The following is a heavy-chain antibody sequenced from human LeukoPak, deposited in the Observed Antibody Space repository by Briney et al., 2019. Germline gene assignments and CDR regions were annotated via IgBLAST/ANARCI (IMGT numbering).Heavy chain of an antibody. D-gene: IGHD2-15*01. CDR1: GFTFSSYG. CDR2: ISYDGSNK. CDR3: AKDLDASIVVVVAAGGGDY. V-gene: IGHV3-30*18. J-gene: IGHJ4*02. Sequence: GGSLRLSCAASGFTFSSYGMHWVRQAPGKGLEWVAVISYDGSNKYYADSVKGRFTISRDNSKNTLYLQMSSLRAEDTAVYYCAKDLDASIVVVVAAGGGDYWGQGTLVTVSS.